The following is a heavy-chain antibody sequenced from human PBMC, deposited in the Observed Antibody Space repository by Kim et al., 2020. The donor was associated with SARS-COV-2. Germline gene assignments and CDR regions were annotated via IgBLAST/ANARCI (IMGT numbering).Heavy chain of an antibody. CDR2: IYPGDSDT. CDR3: ARQVWFGDLPGNWFDP. Sequence: GESLKISCKGSGYSFTSYWIGWVRQMPGKGLEWMGIIYPGDSDTRYSPSFQGQVTISADKSISTAYLQWSSLKASDTAMYYCARQVWFGDLPGNWFDPWGQGTLVTVSS. D-gene: IGHD3-10*01. CDR1: GYSFTSYW. V-gene: IGHV5-51*01. J-gene: IGHJ5*02.